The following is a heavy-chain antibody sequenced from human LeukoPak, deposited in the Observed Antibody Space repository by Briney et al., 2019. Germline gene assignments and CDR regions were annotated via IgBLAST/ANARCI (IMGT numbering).Heavy chain of an antibody. Sequence: PGGPLRLSCAASGFTFSSYAMSWVRQAPGKGLEWVSAISGSGGSTYYADSVKGRFTISRDNSKNTLYLQMNSLRAEDTAVYYCAKGEGFWSGYYDYWSQGTLVTVSS. V-gene: IGHV3-23*01. D-gene: IGHD3-3*01. CDR2: ISGSGGST. CDR3: AKGEGFWSGYYDY. J-gene: IGHJ4*02. CDR1: GFTFSSYA.